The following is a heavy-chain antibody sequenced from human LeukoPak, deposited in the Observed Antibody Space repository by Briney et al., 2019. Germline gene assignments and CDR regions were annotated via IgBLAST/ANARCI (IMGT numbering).Heavy chain of an antibody. Sequence: SVKVSCKASGGTFSSYANSWVRQAPGQGLEWMGGITPIFGTANYAQKFQGRVTITADESTSTAYMELSSLRSEDTAVYYCARVGDFWSGYYRPFDYWGQGTLVTVSS. CDR3: ARVGDFWSGYYRPFDY. V-gene: IGHV1-69*13. D-gene: IGHD3-3*01. CDR1: GGTFSSYA. J-gene: IGHJ4*02. CDR2: ITPIFGTA.